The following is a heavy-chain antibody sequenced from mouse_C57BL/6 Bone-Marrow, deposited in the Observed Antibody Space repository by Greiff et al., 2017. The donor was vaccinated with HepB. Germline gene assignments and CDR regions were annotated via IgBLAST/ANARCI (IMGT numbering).Heavy chain of an antibody. V-gene: IGHV1-54*01. CDR1: GYAFTNYL. D-gene: IGHD1-1*01. J-gene: IGHJ2*01. CDR3: ARTSYGSSYYY. CDR2: INPGSGGT. Sequence: VQLQQSGAELVRPGTSVKVSCKASGYAFTNYLIEWVKQRPGQGLEWNGVINPGSGGTNYNEKFKGKATLTADKSSSTAYMQLSSLTSEDSAVYFCARTSYGSSYYYWGQGTTLTVSS.